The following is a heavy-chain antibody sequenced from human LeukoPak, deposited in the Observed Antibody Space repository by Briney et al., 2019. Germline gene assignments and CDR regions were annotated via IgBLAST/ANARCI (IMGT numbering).Heavy chain of an antibody. CDR2: INPNSGGT. CDR3: GGGPPRGGKLCRDY. D-gene: IGHD3-10*01. Sequence: GAAVKDSCKASGYTFTGYSMHSVRQAPGQELEWMGWINPNSGGTNYAQKFQGRVTMTRDTSISTAYMKRSRLRSDDTTVYYCGGGPPRGGKLCRDYWGQGTLVTVSS. CDR1: GYTFTGYS. J-gene: IGHJ4*02. V-gene: IGHV1-2*02.